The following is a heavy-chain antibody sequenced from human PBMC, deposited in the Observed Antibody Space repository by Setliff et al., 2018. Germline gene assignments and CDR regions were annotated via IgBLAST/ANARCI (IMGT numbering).Heavy chain of an antibody. Sequence: ASVKVSCKASGYTFTSYYMHWVRQAPGQGLEWMGIIYPSGGSISYAQKFQGRVTMTRDTSTSTVYVELSSLRSEDTAVYYCAREEVIVMTVNNYYYYMDVWGKGTTVTVSS. CDR2: IYPSGGSI. D-gene: IGHD2-21*02. V-gene: IGHV1-46*01. J-gene: IGHJ6*03. CDR3: AREEVIVMTVNNYYYYMDV. CDR1: GYTFTSYY.